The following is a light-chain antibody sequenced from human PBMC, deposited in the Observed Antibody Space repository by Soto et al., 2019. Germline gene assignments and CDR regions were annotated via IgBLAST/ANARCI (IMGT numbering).Light chain of an antibody. J-gene: IGKJ1*01. V-gene: IGKV3-20*01. Sequence: EIVMTQSPVTLSVSPGERATLSCRASLGMSTHLAWYQQKPGQAPRLLIYGTSNRATGIPNRFSGSGSGTDFTLTISRLEPGDFAVYHCQQYGLSPVTFGQGTKVDIK. CDR1: LGMSTH. CDR2: GTS. CDR3: QQYGLSPVT.